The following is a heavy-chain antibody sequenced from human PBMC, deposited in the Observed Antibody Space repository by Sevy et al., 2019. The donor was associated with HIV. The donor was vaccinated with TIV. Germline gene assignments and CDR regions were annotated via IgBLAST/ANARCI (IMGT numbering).Heavy chain of an antibody. CDR2: ISAYNGNT. CDR3: ARATLPAHTIDYDSSRWFDP. V-gene: IGHV1-18*01. J-gene: IGHJ5*02. D-gene: IGHD3-22*01. CDR1: GYTFTSYG. Sequence: ASVKVSCKASGYTFTSYGISWVRHAPGQGLEWMGWISAYNGNTNYAQKLQGRVTMTTDTSTSTAYMELRSLRSDDTAVYYCARATLPAHTIDYDSSRWFDPWGQGTLVTVSS.